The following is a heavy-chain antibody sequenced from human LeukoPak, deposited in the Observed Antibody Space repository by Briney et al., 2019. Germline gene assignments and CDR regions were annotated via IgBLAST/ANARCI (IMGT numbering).Heavy chain of an antibody. CDR3: VLGASNRFDP. CDR1: GYTFTAYY. V-gene: IGHV1-2*02. CDR2: INPNSGDT. Sequence: ASVKVSCKASGYTFTAYYMHWVRQAPGQGLEWMGWINPNSGDTNYAQNFQGRVTLTRDPSISTGYMHLSRLRSDDTAVYYCVLGASNRFDPWGQGTLVTVSS. J-gene: IGHJ5*02. D-gene: IGHD1-26*01.